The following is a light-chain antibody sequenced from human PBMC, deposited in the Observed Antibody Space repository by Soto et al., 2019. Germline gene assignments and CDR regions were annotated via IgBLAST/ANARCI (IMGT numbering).Light chain of an antibody. CDR3: QQLNTYSYA. Sequence: DIQLTQSPSFLSASVGDRVTITCRASQGVSSFLAWYQQKPGKAPKLLIYAASTLQSGVPSRFSGSGSGTEFTLTISNLQPEDFATYYCQQLNTYSYAFGQGTNLEI. V-gene: IGKV1-9*01. J-gene: IGKJ2*01. CDR1: QGVSSF. CDR2: AAS.